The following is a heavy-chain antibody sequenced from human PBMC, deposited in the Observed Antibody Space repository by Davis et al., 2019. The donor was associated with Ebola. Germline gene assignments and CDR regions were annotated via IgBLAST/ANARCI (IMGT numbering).Heavy chain of an antibody. V-gene: IGHV3-23*01. J-gene: IGHJ4*02. Sequence: GESLKISCAASGFTFSSYAMSWVRQAPGKGLEWVSGLNWNGGSTGYADSVKGRFTISRDNSKNTLYLQMNSLKAEDTAVYYCARDFDRVREWGQGTLVTVSS. CDR1: GFTFSSYA. D-gene: IGHD3-22*01. CDR3: ARDFDRVRE. CDR2: LNWNGGST.